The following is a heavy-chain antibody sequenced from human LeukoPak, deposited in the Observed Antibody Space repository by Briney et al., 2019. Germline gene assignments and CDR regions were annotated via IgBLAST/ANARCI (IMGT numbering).Heavy chain of an antibody. CDR1: GFTFSSYG. CDR3: ASLTYDSSGYSDY. CDR2: ISYDGSNK. V-gene: IGHV3-30*19. Sequence: GGSLRLSCAASGFTFSSYGMHWVRQAPGKGLEWVAVISYDGSNKYYADSVKGRFTISRDNSKNTLYLQMNSLRAEDTAVYYCASLTYDSSGYSDYWGQGPLVTVSS. J-gene: IGHJ4*02. D-gene: IGHD3-22*01.